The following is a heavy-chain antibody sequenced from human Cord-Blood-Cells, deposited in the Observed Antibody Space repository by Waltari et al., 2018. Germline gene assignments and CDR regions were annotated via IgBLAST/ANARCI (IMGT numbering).Heavy chain of an antibody. CDR1: GYTFTSYA. V-gene: IGHV1-3*01. Sequence: QVQLVQSGAEVKKPGASVKVSCKASGYTFTSYAMHWVRQAPGQGLEWMGWINAGNGNTKDSQKFQGRVTITRDTSASTCYMGLSSLRSEDTAVYYCARMGSIAARPFAFDIWGQGTMVTVSS. CDR3: ARMGSIAARPFAFDI. J-gene: IGHJ3*02. CDR2: INAGNGNT. D-gene: IGHD6-6*01.